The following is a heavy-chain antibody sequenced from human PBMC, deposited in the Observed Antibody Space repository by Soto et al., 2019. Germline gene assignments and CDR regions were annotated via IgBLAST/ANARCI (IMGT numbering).Heavy chain of an antibody. Sequence: SLRLSCAASGFTFSSYGMHWVRQAPGXXRXXXXXXXXXEKGGTKXXXXXXXXXXXXSXDXSKRITYMQMNSMRAEDTAVYYCPRDPFDYWGQGNLVTV. CDR2: XXXXEKGGTK. V-gene: IGHV3-49*04. CDR3: PRDPFDY. J-gene: IGHJ4*02. CDR1: GFTFSSYG.